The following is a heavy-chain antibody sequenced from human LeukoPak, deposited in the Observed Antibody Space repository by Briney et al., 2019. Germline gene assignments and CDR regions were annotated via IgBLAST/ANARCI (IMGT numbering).Heavy chain of an antibody. CDR2: ISSNGGST. CDR1: GFTFSSYA. CDR3: ARDHAYYYDSSGYSGDAFDI. D-gene: IGHD3-22*01. J-gene: IGHJ3*02. V-gene: IGHV3-64*01. Sequence: PGGSLRLSCAASGFTFSSYAMHWVRQAPGKGLEYVSAISSNGGSTYYANSVKGRFTISRDNSKNTLYLQMGSLRAEDMAVYYCARDHAYYYDSSGYSGDAFDIWGQGTMVTVSS.